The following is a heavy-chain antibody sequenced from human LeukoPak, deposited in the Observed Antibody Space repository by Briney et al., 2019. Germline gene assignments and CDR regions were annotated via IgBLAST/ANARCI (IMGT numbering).Heavy chain of an antibody. CDR3: ARGIGFSSSWYLDY. Sequence: GASLKVSCKASGYTFTSYGISWVRQAPGQGLEWMGWISSYNGNTNYAQKFQDRVTMTTDASTSTAYMELRSLRSDDTAVYYCARGIGFSSSWYLDYWGQGALVTVSS. CDR2: ISSYNGNT. CDR1: GYTFTSYG. V-gene: IGHV1-18*01. J-gene: IGHJ4*02. D-gene: IGHD6-13*01.